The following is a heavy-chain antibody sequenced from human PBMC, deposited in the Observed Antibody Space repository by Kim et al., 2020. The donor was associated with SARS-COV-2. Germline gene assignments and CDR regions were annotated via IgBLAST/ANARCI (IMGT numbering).Heavy chain of an antibody. D-gene: IGHD3-9*01. J-gene: IGHJ4*02. CDR2: ISSNGGST. CDR1: GFTFSSYA. Sequence: GGSLRLSCAASGFTFSSYAMHWVRQAPGKGLEYVSAISSNGGSTYYANSVKGRFTISRDNSKNTLYLQMGSLRAEDMAVYYCAREGYFDWSVDYWGQGTLVTVSS. CDR3: AREGYFDWSVDY. V-gene: IGHV3-64*01.